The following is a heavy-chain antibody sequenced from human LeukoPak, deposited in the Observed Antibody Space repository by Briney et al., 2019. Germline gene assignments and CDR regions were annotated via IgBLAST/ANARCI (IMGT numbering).Heavy chain of an antibody. D-gene: IGHD6-19*01. CDR2: IYHSGDT. CDR1: GYSITSGYY. J-gene: IGHJ4*02. V-gene: IGHV4-38-2*02. Sequence: PSETLSLTCIVSGYSITSGYYWGWIRQPPGKGLEWIGSIYHSGDTYYNPSLKSRVTISVDTSKNQFFLKLDSVTAADTAVYYCAKGTSSGWYYFDYWGQGTLVTVSS. CDR3: AKGTSSGWYYFDY.